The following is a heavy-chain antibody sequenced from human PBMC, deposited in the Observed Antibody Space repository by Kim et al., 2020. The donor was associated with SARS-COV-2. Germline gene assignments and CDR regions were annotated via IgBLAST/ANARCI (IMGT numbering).Heavy chain of an antibody. CDR3: ARDPGTVESPVGYNWFDP. J-gene: IGHJ5*02. Sequence: SETLSLTCTVSGGSISSGGYYWSWIRQHPGKGLEWIGYIYYSGSTYYNPSLKSRVTISVDTSKNQFSLKLSSVTAADTAVYYCARDPGTVESPVGYNWFDPWGQGTLVTVSS. CDR1: GGSISSGGYY. V-gene: IGHV4-31*03. D-gene: IGHD4-17*01. CDR2: IYYSGST.